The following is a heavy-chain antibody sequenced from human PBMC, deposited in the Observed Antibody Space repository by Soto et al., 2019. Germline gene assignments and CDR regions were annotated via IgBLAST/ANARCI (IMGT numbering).Heavy chain of an antibody. CDR3: ARGPRVFGELSDYYYGMDV. CDR1: GFTFSSYA. CDR2: ISYDGSNK. D-gene: IGHD3-10*02. V-gene: IGHV3-30-3*01. J-gene: IGHJ6*02. Sequence: PEGSLRLSCAASGFTFSSYAMHWVRQAPGKGLEWVAVISYDGSNKYYADSVKGRFTISRDNSKNTLYLQMNSLRAEDTAVYYSARGPRVFGELSDYYYGMDVWGQGTTVTVSS.